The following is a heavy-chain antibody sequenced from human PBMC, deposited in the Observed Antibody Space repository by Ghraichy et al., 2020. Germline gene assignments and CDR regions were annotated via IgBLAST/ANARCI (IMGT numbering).Heavy chain of an antibody. CDR3: ARHVMTGSLEARD. D-gene: IGHD3-10*01. V-gene: IGHV4-39*01. Sequence: SVTLSLTCAVSGGSISSRTYYWGWIRQSPGKGLEWLGSIYYNGSTYYNPSLKSRVTISVDASKTQFSLKLNSVTATDTAVYYCARHVMTGSLEARDWGQGTLVTVSS. CDR2: IYYNGST. J-gene: IGHJ4*02. CDR1: GGSISSRTYY.